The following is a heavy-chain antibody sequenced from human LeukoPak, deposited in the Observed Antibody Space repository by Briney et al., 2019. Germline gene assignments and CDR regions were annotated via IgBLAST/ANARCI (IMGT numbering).Heavy chain of an antibody. D-gene: IGHD6-19*01. Sequence: SETLSLTCTVSGGSISSSSYYWSWIRQPAGKGLEWIGRIYTSGSTNYNPSLKSRVTISVDTSKNQFSLKLSSVTAADTAVYYCARDLAVAGDLYNWFDPWGQGTLVTVSS. CDR2: IYTSGST. CDR3: ARDLAVAGDLYNWFDP. V-gene: IGHV4-61*02. J-gene: IGHJ5*02. CDR1: GGSISSSSYY.